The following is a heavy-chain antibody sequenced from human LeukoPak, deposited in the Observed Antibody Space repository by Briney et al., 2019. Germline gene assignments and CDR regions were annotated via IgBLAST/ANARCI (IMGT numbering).Heavy chain of an antibody. CDR2: INPNSGGT. CDR3: AVAAAATRLGDAFDI. CDR1: GYSFTDYF. J-gene: IGHJ3*02. Sequence: ASVKVSCKASGYSFTDYFIHWVRQAPGQGLEWMGWINPNSGGTNYAQKFQGRVTMTRNTSISTAYMELSSLRSEDTAVYYCAVAAAATRLGDAFDIWGQGTVVTVSS. D-gene: IGHD6-13*01. V-gene: IGHV1-2*02.